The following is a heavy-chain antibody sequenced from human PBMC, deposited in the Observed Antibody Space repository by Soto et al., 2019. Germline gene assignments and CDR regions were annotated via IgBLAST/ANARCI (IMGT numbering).Heavy chain of an antibody. CDR1: GFTFSSYA. Sequence: QVQLVESGGGVVQPGRSLRLSCAASGFTFSSYAMHWVRQAPGKELEWVAVISYDGSNKYYADSVKGRFTISRDNSKNTLYLQMNSLGAEDTAVYYCARGEEDGADYFDYWGQGTLVTVSS. V-gene: IGHV3-30-3*01. J-gene: IGHJ4*02. CDR2: ISYDGSNK. CDR3: ARGEEDGADYFDY. D-gene: IGHD3-10*01.